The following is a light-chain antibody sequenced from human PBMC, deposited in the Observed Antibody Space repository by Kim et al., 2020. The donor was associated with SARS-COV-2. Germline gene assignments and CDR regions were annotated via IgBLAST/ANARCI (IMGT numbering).Light chain of an antibody. CDR3: QQSYRTPYT. CDR2: AVS. V-gene: IGKV1-39*01. CDR1: QSISIY. Sequence: SASVGDRVTITCRTRQSISIYLNWYQQKPGKAPKLLVYAVSRLQSGVPSRFSGSGSGTDFTLTISRLQPEDFETYYCQQSYRTPYTFGQGTKLEI. J-gene: IGKJ2*01.